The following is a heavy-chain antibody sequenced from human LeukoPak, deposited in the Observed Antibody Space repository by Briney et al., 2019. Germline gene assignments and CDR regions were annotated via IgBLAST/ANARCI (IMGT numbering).Heavy chain of an antibody. CDR3: ARGSDYDFWSGYLDY. V-gene: IGHV3-48*01. J-gene: IGHJ4*02. Sequence: PGGSLRLSCAASGFTFSSYSLTWVRQAPGKGLEWVSYISSSSSSIYYADSVKGRFTISRDTAKNSLYLQMNSLRAEDTAVYYCARGSDYDFWSGYLDYWGQGTLVTVSS. CDR1: GFTFSSYS. CDR2: ISSSSSSI. D-gene: IGHD3-3*01.